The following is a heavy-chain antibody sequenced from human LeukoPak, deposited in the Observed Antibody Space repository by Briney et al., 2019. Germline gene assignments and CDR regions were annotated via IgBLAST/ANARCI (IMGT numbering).Heavy chain of an antibody. V-gene: IGHV1-18*04. J-gene: IGHJ6*02. CDR3: ARGSSGWYFNYYYGMDV. CDR2: ISAYNGNT. D-gene: IGHD6-19*01. Sequence: ASVKVSCKASGYTFTSYYMHWVRQAPGQGLEWMGWISAYNGNTNYAQKLQGRVTMTTDTSTSTAYMELRSLRSDDTAVYYCARGSSGWYFNYYYGMDVWGQGTTVTVSS. CDR1: GYTFTSYY.